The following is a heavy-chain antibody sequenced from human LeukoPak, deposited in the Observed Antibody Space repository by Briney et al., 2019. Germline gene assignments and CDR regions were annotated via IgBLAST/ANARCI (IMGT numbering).Heavy chain of an antibody. Sequence: ASVKVSCKASGYTFRSHGISWVRQAPGQGLEWMGWISCYDGTTKYAQKFQGRVILTTDSSTRTAHMELRNLRSDDTAVYYCARGTVGDAFDIWGQGTMVTVSS. V-gene: IGHV1-18*01. CDR2: ISCYDGTT. CDR1: GYTFRSHG. D-gene: IGHD1-26*01. J-gene: IGHJ3*02. CDR3: ARGTVGDAFDI.